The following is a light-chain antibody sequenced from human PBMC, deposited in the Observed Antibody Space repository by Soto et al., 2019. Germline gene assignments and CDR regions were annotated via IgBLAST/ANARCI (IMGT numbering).Light chain of an antibody. CDR1: SSNIGNDY. Sequence: QSVLTQPPSVSAAPGQKVTISYSGSSSNIGNDYVSWYQQLPGTAPKLLIYDNNKRPSGIPDRFSGSKSGTSATLGITGLQTGDEADYFCGTWDSNVSVSYVFGAGTKVTVL. CDR2: DNN. V-gene: IGLV1-51*01. J-gene: IGLJ1*01. CDR3: GTWDSNVSVSYV.